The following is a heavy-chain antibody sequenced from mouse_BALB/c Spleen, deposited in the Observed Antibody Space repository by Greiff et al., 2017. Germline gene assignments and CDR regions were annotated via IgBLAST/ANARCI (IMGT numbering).Heavy chain of an antibody. CDR1: GYSITSDYA. J-gene: IGHJ3*01. V-gene: IGHV3-2*02. Sequence: EVMLVESGPGLVKPSQSLSLTCTVTGYSITSDYAWNWIRQFPGNKLEWMGYISYSGSTSYNPSLKSRISITRDTSKNQFFLQLNSVTTEDTATYYCALGDVGFAYWGQGTLVTVSA. CDR2: ISYSGST. CDR3: ALGDVGFAY. D-gene: IGHD3-3*01.